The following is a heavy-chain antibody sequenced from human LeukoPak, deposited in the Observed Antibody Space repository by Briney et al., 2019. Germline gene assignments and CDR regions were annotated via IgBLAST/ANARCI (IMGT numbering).Heavy chain of an antibody. D-gene: IGHD4-17*01. J-gene: IGHJ4*02. CDR2: INHSGST. CDR3: ARVGYGDPTDY. V-gene: IGHV4-34*01. CDR1: GGSFSGYY. Sequence: SETLSLTCAVYGGSFSGYYRSWIRQPPGKGLEWIGEINHSGSTNYNPSLKSRVTISVDTSKNQFSVKLSSVTAADTAVYYCARVGYGDPTDYWGQGTLVTVSS.